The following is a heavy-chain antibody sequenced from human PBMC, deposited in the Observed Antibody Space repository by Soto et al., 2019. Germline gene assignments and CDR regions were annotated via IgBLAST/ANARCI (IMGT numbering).Heavy chain of an antibody. J-gene: IGHJ5*02. CDR3: ARRTGSGASSRWFDP. D-gene: IGHD2-15*01. V-gene: IGHV3-23*01. Sequence: EVQVLESGGGLVQPGGSLRLSCAASGFTLSTYVLSWVRQAPGKGLEWVSSLSGSGTDTWYADSVKGRFTISRDNSKDTLYLEMNSLRAEDTAVYYCARRTGSGASSRWFDPWGQGTLVTVSS. CDR2: LSGSGTDT. CDR1: GFTLSTYV.